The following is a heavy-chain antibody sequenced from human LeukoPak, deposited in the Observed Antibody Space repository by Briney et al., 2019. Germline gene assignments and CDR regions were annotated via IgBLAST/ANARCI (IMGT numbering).Heavy chain of an antibody. V-gene: IGHV4-39*01. CDR1: GGSISSSSHY. CDR3: ARGKNYLTIFGVVTRFFPPFDP. J-gene: IGHJ5*02. Sequence: PSETLSLTCTVSGGSISSSSHYWGWIRQPPGKGLEWIGSIYYSGSTYYNPSLKSRVTISVDTSKNQFSLKLSSVTAADTAVYYCARGKNYLTIFGVVTRFFPPFDPWGQGTLVTVSS. D-gene: IGHD3-3*01. CDR2: IYYSGST.